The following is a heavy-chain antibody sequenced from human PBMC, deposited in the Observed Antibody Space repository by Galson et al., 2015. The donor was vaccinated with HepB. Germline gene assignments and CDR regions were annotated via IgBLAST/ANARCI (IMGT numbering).Heavy chain of an antibody. Sequence: ETLSLTCTVSGGSISSYYWSWIRQPAGKGLEWIGRIYTSGSTNYNPSLKSRVTISVDTSKNQFSLNLSSVTAADTAVYYCATSNSGTSLYGMDVWGQGTTVTVSS. V-gene: IGHV4-4*07. CDR1: GGSISSYY. D-gene: IGHD1-26*01. CDR3: ATSNSGTSLYGMDV. CDR2: IYTSGST. J-gene: IGHJ6*02.